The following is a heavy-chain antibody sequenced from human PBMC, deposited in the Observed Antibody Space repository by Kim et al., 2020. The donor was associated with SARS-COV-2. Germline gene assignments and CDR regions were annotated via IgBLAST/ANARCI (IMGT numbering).Heavy chain of an antibody. CDR3: ARVQRITILGVVIESYGMNV. CDR2: IYHSGST. CDR1: GGSISSSNW. Sequence: SETLSLTCAVSGGSISSSNWWSWVRQPPGKGLEWIGEIYHSGSTNYNPSLKSRVTISVDKSKNQFSLKLSSVTAADTAVYYCARVQRITILGVVIESYGMNVWGQGTTVTVSS. D-gene: IGHD3-3*01. V-gene: IGHV4-4*02. J-gene: IGHJ6*02.